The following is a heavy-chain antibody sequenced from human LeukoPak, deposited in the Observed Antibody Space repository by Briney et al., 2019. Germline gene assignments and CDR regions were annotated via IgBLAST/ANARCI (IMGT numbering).Heavy chain of an antibody. V-gene: IGHV4-59*08. CDR2: IYYRGRT. CDR3: ARQSDDLGYFQH. J-gene: IGHJ1*01. CDR1: GGSLSSYY. Sequence: SETLSLTCTVSGGSLSSYYWSWIRQPPGKGLEWIGYIYYRGRTKYNPSPQSRVTISVDTSRNQFSLRPSSVTAADTAVYYCARQSDDLGYFQHWGQGTLVTVSS. D-gene: IGHD3-16*01.